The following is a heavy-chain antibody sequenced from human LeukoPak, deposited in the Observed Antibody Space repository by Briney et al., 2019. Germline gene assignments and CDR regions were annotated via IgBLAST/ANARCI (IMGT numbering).Heavy chain of an antibody. CDR1: GYTFTSYG. Sequence: ASVKVSCKASGYTFTSYGISWVRQAPGRGLEWMGWISAYSNNTNYAQKFQGRVTMTTDTSTSTAYMELRSLTSDDTGVYYCARATNDYGDYTDWGQGTLVTVSS. D-gene: IGHD4-17*01. J-gene: IGHJ4*02. V-gene: IGHV1-18*01. CDR2: ISAYSNNT. CDR3: ARATNDYGDYTD.